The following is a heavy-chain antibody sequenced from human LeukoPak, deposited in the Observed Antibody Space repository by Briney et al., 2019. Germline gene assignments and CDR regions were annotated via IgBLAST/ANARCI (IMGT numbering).Heavy chain of an antibody. Sequence: GGSLRDSCAAPGFTFSSDWMRWVRQAPGKGLEWVANIKQDGSEKYYVDSVKGRFIISRDNAKNSLYLQMNSLRAEDTAVYYCASYDSSGPHEDYFDYWGQGTLVTVSS. CDR3: ASYDSSGPHEDYFDY. V-gene: IGHV3-7*01. CDR1: GFTFSSDW. J-gene: IGHJ4*02. D-gene: IGHD3-22*01. CDR2: IKQDGSEK.